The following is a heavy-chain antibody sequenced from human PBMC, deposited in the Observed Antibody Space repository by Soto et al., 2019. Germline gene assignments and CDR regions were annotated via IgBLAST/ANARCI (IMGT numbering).Heavy chain of an antibody. Sequence: SDTLSLTCAVSGGSISSSNWWSWVRQPPGKGLEWIGEIYHSGSTNYNPSLKSRVTISVDKSKNQFSLKLSSVTAADTAVYYCAREGHGYSYEDYYYGMDVWGQGTTVT. V-gene: IGHV4-4*02. J-gene: IGHJ6*02. D-gene: IGHD5-18*01. CDR1: GGSISSSNW. CDR3: AREGHGYSYEDYYYGMDV. CDR2: IYHSGST.